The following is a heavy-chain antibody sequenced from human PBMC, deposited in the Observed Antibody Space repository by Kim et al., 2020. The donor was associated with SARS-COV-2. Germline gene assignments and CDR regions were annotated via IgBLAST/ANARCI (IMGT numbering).Heavy chain of an antibody. V-gene: IGHV3-23*01. D-gene: IGHD2-21*02. Sequence: GGSLRLSCAASGFTFSSYAMSWVRQAPGKGLEWVSAISGSGGSTYSADSVKGRFTISRDNSKNTLKLQMNSQRAEDTAVYYCSKKTVVVTAIGGMDVWGQGTTVTVSS. CDR1: GFTFSSYA. CDR2: ISGSGGST. J-gene: IGHJ6*02. CDR3: SKKTVVVTAIGGMDV.